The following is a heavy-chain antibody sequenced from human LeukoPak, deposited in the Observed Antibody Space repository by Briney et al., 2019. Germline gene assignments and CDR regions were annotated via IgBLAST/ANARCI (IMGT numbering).Heavy chain of an antibody. CDR3: ARDRGTWNDDGFDY. D-gene: IGHD1-1*01. CDR1: GGSISSYY. CDR2: IYISGST. J-gene: IGHJ4*02. V-gene: IGHV4-4*07. Sequence: SETLSLTCTVSGGSISSYYWSWIRQPAGKGLEWIGRIYISGSTNYNPSLKSRVTMSVDTSKNQFSLKLSSVTAADTAVYYCARDRGTWNDDGFDYWGQGALVTVSS.